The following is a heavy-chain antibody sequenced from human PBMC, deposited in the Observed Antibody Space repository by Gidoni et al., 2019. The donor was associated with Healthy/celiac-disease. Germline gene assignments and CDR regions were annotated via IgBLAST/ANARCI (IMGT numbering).Heavy chain of an antibody. J-gene: IGHJ6*02. Sequence: EVQLLESGGGLVQPGGSLRLSCAASGFTFCSYAMSWVRQAPGKGLEWVAASSGRVCSTYYADTVKGRVTIVRDNSKNTLYRKMNSLRAEDTAVYDWAKFGLQLERRLYYYYGMDVWGQGTTVTVSS. CDR2: SSGRVCST. CDR3: AKFGLQLERRLYYYYGMDV. CDR1: GFTFCSYA. D-gene: IGHD1-1*01. V-gene: IGHV3-23*01.